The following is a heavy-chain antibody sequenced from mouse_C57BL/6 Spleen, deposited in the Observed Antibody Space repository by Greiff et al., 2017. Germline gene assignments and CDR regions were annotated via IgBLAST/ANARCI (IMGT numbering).Heavy chain of an antibody. V-gene: IGHV14-2*01. D-gene: IGHD1-1*01. CDR1: GFNIKDYY. J-gene: IGHJ4*01. CDR3: ARHYYGSGPLAMDY. Sequence: EVQLQQSGAELVKPGASVKLSCTASGFNIKDYYMHWVKQRTEQGLEWIGRIDPEDGETKYAPKFQGKATITADTSSNTAYLQLSSQTSEDTAVYYCARHYYGSGPLAMDYWGQGTSVTVSS. CDR2: IDPEDGET.